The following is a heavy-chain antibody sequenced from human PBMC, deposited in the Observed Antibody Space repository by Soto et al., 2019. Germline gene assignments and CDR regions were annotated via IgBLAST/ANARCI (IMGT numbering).Heavy chain of an antibody. CDR1: GFTFTSYG. CDR3: ARENYYDTSGLDY. Sequence: QVQLVESGGGVVQPGRSLRLSCAASGFTFTSYGMHWVRQAPGKGLEWVAGIWYDGNSKYYEHSVKGRFTISRDNSKNTLYLEMNSLRGDDTAVYYCARENYYDTSGLDYWGQGTLVTVSS. D-gene: IGHD3-22*01. V-gene: IGHV3-33*01. CDR2: IWYDGNSK. J-gene: IGHJ4*02.